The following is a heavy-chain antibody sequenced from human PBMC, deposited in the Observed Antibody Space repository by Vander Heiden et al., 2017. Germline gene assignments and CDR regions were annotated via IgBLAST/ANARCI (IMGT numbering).Heavy chain of an antibody. CDR1: GFTFDDYA. CDR2: ISWNSGSI. Sequence: EVQLVESGGGLVQPGRSLRLSCAAPGFTFDDYAMHWVRQAPGKGLEWVSGISWNSGSIGYADSVKGRFTISRDNAKNSLYLQMNSLRAEDTALYYCAKDSSSWYSWGLGMDVWGQGTTVTVSS. V-gene: IGHV3-9*01. D-gene: IGHD6-13*01. CDR3: AKDSSSWYSWGLGMDV. J-gene: IGHJ6*02.